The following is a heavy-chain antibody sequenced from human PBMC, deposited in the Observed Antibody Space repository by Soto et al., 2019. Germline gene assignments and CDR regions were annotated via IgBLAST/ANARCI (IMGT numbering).Heavy chain of an antibody. J-gene: IGHJ4*02. Sequence: SETLSLTCTVSGASVSSGHYYWSLIRQPPGKGLEWIGYIYYSGSTDYNPSLRSRVTISLDTSKNQFSLKLSSVTAADTAVYYCATGNSSGLFFAYWGQGTLVT. CDR3: ATGNSSGLFFAY. CDR2: IYYSGST. V-gene: IGHV4-61*01. CDR1: GASVSSGHYY. D-gene: IGHD6-19*01.